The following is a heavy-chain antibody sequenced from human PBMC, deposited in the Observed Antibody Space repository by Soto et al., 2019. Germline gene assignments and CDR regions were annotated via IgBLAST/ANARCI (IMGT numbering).Heavy chain of an antibody. V-gene: IGHV6-1*01. CDR2: TYYRSKWYN. CDR1: GDSFSINSAS. J-gene: IGHJ4*02. Sequence: PSQTLSLTCASSGDSFSINSASWNWIRHSPSRGLEWLGRTYYRSKWYNDYAVSVKSRVTINPDTSKNQFSLQLNSVTPEDTAVYYCARAPPPSTLFDYWGQGTLVTVSS. CDR3: ARAPPPSTLFDY. D-gene: IGHD3-3*02.